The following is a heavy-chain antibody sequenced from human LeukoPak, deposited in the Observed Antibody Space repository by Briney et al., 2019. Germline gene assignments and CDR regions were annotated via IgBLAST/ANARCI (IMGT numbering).Heavy chain of an antibody. CDR3: ARVYYYDTADGGFALDI. V-gene: IGHV4-59*01. CDR2: IYYSGST. CDR1: GGSITNYY. D-gene: IGHD3-22*01. Sequence: PSETLSLTCTVSGGSITNYYWSWIRQPPGKGLEWIGYIYYSGSTNYNPSLKSRVTISVDTSKNQFSLKLSSVTAADTAVYYCARVYYYDTADGGFALDIWGQGTMVTVSS. J-gene: IGHJ3*02.